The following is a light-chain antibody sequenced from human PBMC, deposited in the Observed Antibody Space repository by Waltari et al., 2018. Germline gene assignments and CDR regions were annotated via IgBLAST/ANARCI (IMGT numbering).Light chain of an antibody. CDR3: QQYNNWPLT. CDR2: GAS. Sequence: EIVMTQSPATLSVSPGERATLSRRASQSVSSNLAWYQQKPGQAPRLLIYGASTRATGIPAMFSGSGSGTEFTLTISSLQSEDFAVYYCQQYNNWPLTFGGGTKVEIK. J-gene: IGKJ4*01. CDR1: QSVSSN. V-gene: IGKV3-15*01.